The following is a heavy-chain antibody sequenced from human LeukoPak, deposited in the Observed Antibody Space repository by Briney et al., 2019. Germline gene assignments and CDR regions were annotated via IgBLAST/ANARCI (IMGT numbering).Heavy chain of an antibody. CDR3: AYTNHLTY. Sequence: YPGGSLRLSCAASGLTFSGQWMNWARQAPGQGLEWVANIKYDGSEEYYADSVKGRFTISRDNAKNSLSLQMNYVRAGDTAIYYCAYTNHLTYWGQGTLVTVSS. V-gene: IGHV3-7*01. CDR1: GLTFSGQW. D-gene: IGHD3-16*01. J-gene: IGHJ4*02. CDR2: IKYDGSEE.